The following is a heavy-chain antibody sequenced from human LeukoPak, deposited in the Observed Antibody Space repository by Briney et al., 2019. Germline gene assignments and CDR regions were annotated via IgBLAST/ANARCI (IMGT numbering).Heavy chain of an antibody. D-gene: IGHD3-22*01. J-gene: IGHJ4*02. Sequence: TGGSLRLSCAASGFTFSSYWMHWVRQAPGKGLVWVSRIQSDGSSASYAESVKGRFTISRDNAKNTLYLQMSSLRAEDTAIYYCARGYFYDSSAYGPFGAYWGQRTLVTVSS. CDR1: GFTFSSYW. CDR3: ARGYFYDSSAYGPFGAY. CDR2: IQSDGSSA. V-gene: IGHV3-74*01.